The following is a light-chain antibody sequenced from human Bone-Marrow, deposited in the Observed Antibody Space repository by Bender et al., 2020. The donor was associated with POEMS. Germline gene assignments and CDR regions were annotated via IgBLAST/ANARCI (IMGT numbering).Light chain of an antibody. Sequence: HSFLTPPPSASFPPGPLVIISFSCSRSPLGSNAVNWYQPFPGTAPKVLIYNNNERPSGVPDRFSGSKSGTSESLAISGVREEDEADYYWEKWDDSLNGHVVFGGG. J-gene: IGLJ2*01. CDR1: RSPLGSNA. CDR3: EKWDDSLNGHVV. CDR2: NNN. V-gene: IGLV1-44*01.